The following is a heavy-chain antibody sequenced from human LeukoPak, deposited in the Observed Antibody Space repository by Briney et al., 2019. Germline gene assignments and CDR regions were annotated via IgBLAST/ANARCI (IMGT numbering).Heavy chain of an antibody. CDR1: GASIHYYY. D-gene: IGHD1-1*01. Sequence: PSETLSLTCTVSGASIHYYYWTWIRQPPGKGLEWIGYIYYSGDTNYNPSLKSRVTMSVDTSKNQFSLKLSSVTAADTAVYYCARDRGTWNDDGFDYWGQGTLVTVSS. CDR2: IYYSGDT. V-gene: IGHV4-59*12. J-gene: IGHJ4*02. CDR3: ARDRGTWNDDGFDY.